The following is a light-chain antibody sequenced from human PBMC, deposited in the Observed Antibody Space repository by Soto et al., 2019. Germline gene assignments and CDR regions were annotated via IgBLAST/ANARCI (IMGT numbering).Light chain of an antibody. J-gene: IGLJ3*02. Sequence: QSALTQPRSVSGSPGQSVTISCTGTNSDIGGYNYVSWYQQHPGKAPKVMIYDVSRRPSGVPDRFSGSKSGNTASLTISGLQAEYEADYFCCSYAGTSTFWVFGGGTKLTVL. CDR3: CSYAGTSTFWV. V-gene: IGLV2-11*01. CDR1: NSDIGGYNY. CDR2: DVS.